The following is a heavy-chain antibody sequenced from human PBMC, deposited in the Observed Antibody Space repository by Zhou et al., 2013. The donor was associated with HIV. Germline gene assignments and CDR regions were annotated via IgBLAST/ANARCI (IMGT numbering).Heavy chain of an antibody. CDR1: GYTFTTYS. J-gene: IGHJ6*02. V-gene: IGHV1-18*04. CDR3: ARRPGVAVVEDYYGMDV. D-gene: IGHD6-19*01. Sequence: QPQLIQSGGEVKKPGASVKVSCKASGYTFTTYSISWVREAPGQGLEWMAWISAYNGKTKSAQKFQGRVTLTTDTSTSTAYMELRSLKSDDTAVYYCARRPGVAVVEDYYGMDVWGQGTNGHRLL. CDR2: ISAYNGKT.